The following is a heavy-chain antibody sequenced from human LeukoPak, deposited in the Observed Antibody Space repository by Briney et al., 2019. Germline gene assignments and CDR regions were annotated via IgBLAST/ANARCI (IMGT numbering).Heavy chain of an antibody. CDR2: IYYSGST. J-gene: IGHJ4*02. CDR1: GGSISSGGYY. V-gene: IGHV4-31*03. D-gene: IGHD5-24*01. Sequence: SQTLSLTCTVSGGSISSGGYYWSWIRQHPGKGLEWIGYIYYSGSTYYNPSLKSRVTISVDTSKNQFSLKLSSVTAADTAVHYCARSGGVERWLQFSFDYWGQGTLVTVSS. CDR3: ARSGGVERWLQFSFDY.